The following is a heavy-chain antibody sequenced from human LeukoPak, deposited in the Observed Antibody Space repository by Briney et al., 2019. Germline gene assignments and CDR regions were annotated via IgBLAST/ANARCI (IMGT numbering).Heavy chain of an antibody. Sequence: GGSLRLSCAASGFTFSSYGMHWVRQAPGKGLEWVAFIRFDGNNQYYADSMKGRFTISRDNSKNTLYLQMNSLRAEDTAVYYCAKDYYALLWFGEFNRKYYFDYWGQGTLVTVSS. V-gene: IGHV3-30*02. CDR3: AKDYYALLWFGEFNRKYYFDY. CDR1: GFTFSSYG. CDR2: IRFDGNNQ. D-gene: IGHD3-10*01. J-gene: IGHJ4*02.